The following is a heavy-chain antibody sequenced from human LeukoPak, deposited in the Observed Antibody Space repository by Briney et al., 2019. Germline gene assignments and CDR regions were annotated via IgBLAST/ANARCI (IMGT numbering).Heavy chain of an antibody. V-gene: IGHV3-30*02. CDR3: AKTGSSSWGYFDY. CDR2: IRNDGTIQ. CDR1: GFTFSSYG. Sequence: PGRSLRLSCAASGFTFSSYGMHWVRQAPGKGLEWVAFIRNDGTIQYYADSVKGRFTLSRDTSKNTLYLQMNSLRPEDTAVYFCAKTGSSSWGYFDYWGQGSLVTVSS. D-gene: IGHD6-13*01. J-gene: IGHJ4*02.